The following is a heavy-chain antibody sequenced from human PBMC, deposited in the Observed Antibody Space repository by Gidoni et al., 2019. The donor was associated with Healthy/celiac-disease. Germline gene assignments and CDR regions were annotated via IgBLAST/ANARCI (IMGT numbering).Heavy chain of an antibody. CDR3: ARGVEMATTFYDY. V-gene: IGHV1-69*04. D-gene: IGHD5-12*01. Sequence: QVQLEQSGDEVKKPGSSVKVSCKASGGTFSSYAISWVRQAPGQGLEWMGRIIPILGIANYAQKFQGRVTITADKSTSTAYMELSSLRSEDTAVYYCARGVEMATTFYDYWGQGTLVTVSS. J-gene: IGHJ4*02. CDR1: GGTFSSYA. CDR2: IIPILGIA.